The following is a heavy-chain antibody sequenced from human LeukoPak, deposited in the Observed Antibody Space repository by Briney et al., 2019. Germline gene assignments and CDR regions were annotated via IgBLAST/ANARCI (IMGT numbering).Heavy chain of an antibody. CDR2: IWNDASNK. CDR1: GFSFRSYG. Sequence: GGSLRLSCVASGFSFRSYGMHWVRQAPGKGLEWVAVIWNDASNKYYADSVKGRFTISKDNSKNTVYLQMNSLRAEDTAVYYCARDLTKEFDYWGQGTLVTVSS. J-gene: IGHJ4*02. CDR3: ARDLTKEFDY. V-gene: IGHV3-33*01. D-gene: IGHD2-8*01.